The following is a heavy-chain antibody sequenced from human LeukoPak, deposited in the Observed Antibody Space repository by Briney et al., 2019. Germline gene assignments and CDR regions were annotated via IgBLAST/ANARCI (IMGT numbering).Heavy chain of an antibody. D-gene: IGHD6-6*01. Sequence: SETLSLTCTVSGGSISSYYWSWIRQPPGKGLEWIGYIYYSGSTNYNPSLKSRVTISVDTSKNQFSLKLSSVTAADTAVYYCARGPLGIAARPGGGDYWGQGTPVTVSS. CDR2: IYYSGST. V-gene: IGHV4-59*01. J-gene: IGHJ4*02. CDR3: ARGPLGIAARPGGGDY. CDR1: GGSISSYY.